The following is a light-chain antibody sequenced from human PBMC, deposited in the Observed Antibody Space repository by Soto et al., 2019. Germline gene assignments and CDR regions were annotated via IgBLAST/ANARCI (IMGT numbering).Light chain of an antibody. CDR1: QNIFSY. CDR2: AAS. V-gene: IGKV1-39*01. J-gene: IGKJ1*01. Sequence: DLQMTQSPSYLSASVGDRVTITCRASQNIFSYLNWYQQKPGRAPNLLMFAASSLQSGVPSRFSGSGSGTDFTLTISSLQPEDFATYYCQQSYRTTWTFGQGTKVEI. CDR3: QQSYRTTWT.